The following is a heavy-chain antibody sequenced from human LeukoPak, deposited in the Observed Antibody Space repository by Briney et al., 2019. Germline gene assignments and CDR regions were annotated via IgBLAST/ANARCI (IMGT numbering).Heavy chain of an antibody. CDR2: ISSTSSYI. V-gene: IGHV3-21*01. CDR1: GFTFSNYN. J-gene: IGHJ4*02. D-gene: IGHD3-9*01. CDR3: AREGDILTGYDY. Sequence: GGSLRLSCAASGFTFSNYNFYWVRQAPGKGLEWVSSISSTSSYIYYADSVRGRFTISRDNSKNTLYLQMNSLRAEDTAVYYCAREGDILTGYDYWGQGTLVTVSS.